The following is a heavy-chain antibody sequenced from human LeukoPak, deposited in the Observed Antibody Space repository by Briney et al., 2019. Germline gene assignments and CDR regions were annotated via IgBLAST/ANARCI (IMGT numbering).Heavy chain of an antibody. CDR1: GFTFRSHG. V-gene: IGHV3-23*01. Sequence: GGSLRLSCAASGFTFRSHGMTWVRQAPGKGLEWVSVITSSGGSTYYADSVKGRFTVSRDNSRNTLYLQMSSLRADDTAVYYCAKLREWELPDLFDYWGQRTLVTVSS. CDR3: AKLREWELPDLFDY. D-gene: IGHD1-26*01. CDR2: ITSSGGST. J-gene: IGHJ4*02.